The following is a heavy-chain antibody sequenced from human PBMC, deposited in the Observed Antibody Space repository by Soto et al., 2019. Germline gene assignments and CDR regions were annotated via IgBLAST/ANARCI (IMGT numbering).Heavy chain of an antibody. CDR1: GGSFSGYY. CDR3: AREDYYASGIYYSPAYYYYGIDV. Sequence: SETLSLTCAVYGGSFSGYYWSWIRQPPGKGLEWIGEINHSGSTNYNPSLKSRVTISVDTSKNQFSLKLSSVTAADTAVYYCAREDYYASGIYYSPAYYYYGIDVWGQGTTVTVSS. V-gene: IGHV4-34*01. D-gene: IGHD3-10*01. CDR2: INHSGST. J-gene: IGHJ6*02.